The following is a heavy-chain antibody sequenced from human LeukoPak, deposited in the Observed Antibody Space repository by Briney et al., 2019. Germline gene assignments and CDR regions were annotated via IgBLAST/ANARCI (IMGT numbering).Heavy chain of an antibody. CDR3: TSYGIAVAGFDY. V-gene: IGHV3-73*01. D-gene: IGHD6-19*01. Sequence: PGGSLRLSCAASGFTFSGSAMHWVRQASGKGLEWVGRIRSKANSYATAYAASVKGRFTISRDDSKNTAYLQMNSLKTEDTAVYYCTSYGIAVAGFDYWGQGTLVTVSS. CDR2: IRSKANSYAT. J-gene: IGHJ4*02. CDR1: GFTFSGSA.